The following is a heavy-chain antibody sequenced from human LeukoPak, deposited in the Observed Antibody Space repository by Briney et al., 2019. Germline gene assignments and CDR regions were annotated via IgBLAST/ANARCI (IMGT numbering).Heavy chain of an antibody. V-gene: IGHV4-34*01. D-gene: IGHD3-10*01. J-gene: IGHJ6*02. CDR3: ARAVTMVRGVIITLYGMDV. Sequence: SETLSLTCAVYGGSFSGHYWSWIRQPPGKGLEWIGEINHSGSTNYNPSLKSRVTISVDTSKNQFSLKLSSVTAADTAVYYCARAVTMVRGVIITLYGMDVWGQGTTVTVSS. CDR2: INHSGST. CDR1: GGSFSGHY.